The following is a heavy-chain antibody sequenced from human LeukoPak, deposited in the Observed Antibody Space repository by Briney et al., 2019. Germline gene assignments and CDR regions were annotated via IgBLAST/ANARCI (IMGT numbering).Heavy chain of an antibody. Sequence: SETLSLTCTVSGGSISNYYWSWIRQPPGKGLEWIGYIYYSGGTNYNPSPKSRVTISLDTSKNQFSLNLSSVTDADTAVYYCARQQQLVPWCLEHWGQGTLVTVSS. J-gene: IGHJ5*02. CDR3: ARQQQLVPWCLEH. V-gene: IGHV4-59*01. D-gene: IGHD6-13*01. CDR1: GGSISNYY. CDR2: IYYSGGT.